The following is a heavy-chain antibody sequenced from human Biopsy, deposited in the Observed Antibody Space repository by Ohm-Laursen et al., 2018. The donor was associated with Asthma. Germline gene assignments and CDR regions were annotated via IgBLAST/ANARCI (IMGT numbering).Heavy chain of an antibody. CDR1: GFSFSEFV. CDR3: GRDYPLVD. D-gene: IGHD2-15*01. J-gene: IGHJ4*02. Sequence: SLRLSCAASGFSFSEFVMHWVRQAPGKGLEWVSVIYSGGSTYYADSVKGRFTISRDNSKNTLDLQMNSLRAEDTAVYYCGRDYPLVDWGQGTLVTVSS. V-gene: IGHV3-53*01. CDR2: IYSGGST.